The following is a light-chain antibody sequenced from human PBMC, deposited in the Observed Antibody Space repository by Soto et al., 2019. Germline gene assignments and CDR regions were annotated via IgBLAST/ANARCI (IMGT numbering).Light chain of an antibody. J-gene: IGKJ1*01. CDR3: QQYNTYWT. V-gene: IGKV1-5*03. Sequence: DIQMTQSPSTLSASVGDRVTITCRASQSISTWLAWCQQKPGKAPKLLIYKASSLDSGVPSRFSGSGSETEFTLTISSLQPDDFATYYCQQYNTYWTFGQGTKVEAK. CDR2: KAS. CDR1: QSISTW.